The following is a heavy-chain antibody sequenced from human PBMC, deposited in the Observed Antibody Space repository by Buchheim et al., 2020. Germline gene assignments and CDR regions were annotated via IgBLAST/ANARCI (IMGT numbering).Heavy chain of an antibody. CDR1: GFKFDDYG. J-gene: IGHJ4*02. D-gene: IGHD3-22*01. V-gene: IGHV3-20*01. Sequence: EVQLVESGGGVVRPGGSLRLSCAVSGFKFDDYGMSWVRQVPGKGLEWVSGISWNGASTSYADSVRGRFTISRTNAQKSLYLHMNSLRTEDTALYHCARGPDTSGYFYYFDLWGQGTL. CDR3: ARGPDTSGYFYYFDL. CDR2: ISWNGAST.